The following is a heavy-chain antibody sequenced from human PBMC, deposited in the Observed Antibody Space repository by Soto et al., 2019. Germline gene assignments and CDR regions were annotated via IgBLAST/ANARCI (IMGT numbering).Heavy chain of an antibody. V-gene: IGHV4-39*01. J-gene: IGHJ4*02. CDR3: ARSKVEMATLDY. CDR1: GGSISSSSYY. Sequence: SETLPLTWTVSGGSISSSSYYWGWIRQPPGKGLEWIGSIYYSGSTYYNPSLKSRVTISVDTSKNQFSLKLSSVTAADTAVYYCARSKVEMATLDYWGQGTLVTVS. D-gene: IGHD2-15*01. CDR2: IYYSGST.